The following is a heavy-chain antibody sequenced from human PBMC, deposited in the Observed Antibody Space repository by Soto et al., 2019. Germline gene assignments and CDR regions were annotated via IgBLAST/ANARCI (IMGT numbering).Heavy chain of an antibody. J-gene: IGHJ4*02. D-gene: IGHD3-3*01. CDR3: ARSDFWSGYYAGVDY. V-gene: IGHV4-39*01. CDR1: GGSITTNNYY. CDR2: IFYSGNT. Sequence: ETLSLTCAVSGGSITTNNYYWVWIRQPPGKGLEWIGSIFYSGNTYYNPSLKSRVTISVDTSKNQFSLKLSSVTAADTAMYYCARSDFWSGYYAGVDYWGQGTLVTVSS.